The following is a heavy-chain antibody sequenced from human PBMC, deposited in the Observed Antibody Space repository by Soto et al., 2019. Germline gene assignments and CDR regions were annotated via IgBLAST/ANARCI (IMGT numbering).Heavy chain of an antibody. CDR3: VRAAARGDS. V-gene: IGHV3-74*01. D-gene: IGHD6-13*01. CDR1: GFYFSGYW. CDR2: INTDGSDT. Sequence: GGSLRLSCAASGFYFSGYWMHWVRQVPGKVLVWVSRINTDGSDTLYADSVKGRFIISRDNTKNTLYLQMSSLRAEDTAIYYCVRAAARGDSWGQGTLVTVSS. J-gene: IGHJ4*02.